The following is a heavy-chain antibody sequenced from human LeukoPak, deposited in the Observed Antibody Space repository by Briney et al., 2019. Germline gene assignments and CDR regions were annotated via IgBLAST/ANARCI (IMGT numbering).Heavy chain of an antibody. CDR3: ARGPPCGGDCYRYFDY. CDR2: IYYSGST. V-gene: IGHV4-59*01. D-gene: IGHD2-21*02. Sequence: PSETLSLTCTVSGGSISSYYWSWIRQPPGKGLEWIGYIYYSGSTNYNPSLKSRVTISVDTSKNQFSLKLSSVTAADTAVYYYARGPPCGGDCYRYFDYWGQGTLVTVSS. CDR1: GGSISSYY. J-gene: IGHJ4*02.